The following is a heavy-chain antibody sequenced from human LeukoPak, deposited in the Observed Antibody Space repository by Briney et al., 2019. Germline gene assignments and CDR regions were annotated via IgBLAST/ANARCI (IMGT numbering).Heavy chain of an antibody. J-gene: IGHJ4*02. CDR1: GFTVSNNY. CDR3: ARDAGLW. CDR2: IYSGGDT. V-gene: IGHV3-53*01. Sequence: GGSLRLSCAVSGFTVSNNYMSWVRQAPGKGLEWVSHIYSGGDTYHADSVKGRFTISRDHSKNTVYLQMNNLRVEDTAVYYCARDAGLWWGQGTLVTVSS. D-gene: IGHD2-21*01.